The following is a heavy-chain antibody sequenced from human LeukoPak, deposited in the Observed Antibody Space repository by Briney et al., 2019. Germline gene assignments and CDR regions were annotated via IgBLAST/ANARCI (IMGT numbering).Heavy chain of an antibody. J-gene: IGHJ6*02. CDR3: ARDKGYSYGLTGMDV. D-gene: IGHD5-18*01. CDR2: IKQDGSEK. Sequence: GGSLRLSWAASGXTFSSYWMSWVRQAPGKGLEWVANIKQDGSEKYYVDSVKGRFTISRDNAKNSLYLQMNSLRAEDTAVYYCARDKGYSYGLTGMDVWGQGTTVTVSS. V-gene: IGHV3-7*04. CDR1: GXTFSSYW.